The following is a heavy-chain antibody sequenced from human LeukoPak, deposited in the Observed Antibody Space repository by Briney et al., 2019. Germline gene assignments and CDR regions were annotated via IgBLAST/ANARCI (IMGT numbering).Heavy chain of an antibody. V-gene: IGHV3-53*01. CDR2: IYSGGST. J-gene: IGHJ4*02. Sequence: PGGSLRLSCAASGFTVSSNYMSWVRQAPGKGLEWVSVIYSGGSTYYADSVKGRFTISRDNSKNTLCLQMNSLRAEDTAVYYCARDSSSYGTSGFDYWGQGTLVTVSS. CDR1: GFTVSSNY. D-gene: IGHD6-13*01. CDR3: ARDSSSYGTSGFDY.